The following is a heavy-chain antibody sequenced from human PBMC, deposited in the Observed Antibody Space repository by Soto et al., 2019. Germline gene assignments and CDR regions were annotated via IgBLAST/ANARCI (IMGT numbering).Heavy chain of an antibody. CDR2: IDLSNSGT. Sequence: GESLKISCKGFGYSFSNHWIGWVRQMPGKGLEWMGIIDLSNSGTRYSPSFQGQVAISADKSISTVYLQWSSLKASDTAMYYCARRTSTSGWRHYFDYWGQGTLVTVSS. D-gene: IGHD6-19*01. CDR3: ARRTSTSGWRHYFDY. CDR1: GYSFSNHW. J-gene: IGHJ4*02. V-gene: IGHV5-51*01.